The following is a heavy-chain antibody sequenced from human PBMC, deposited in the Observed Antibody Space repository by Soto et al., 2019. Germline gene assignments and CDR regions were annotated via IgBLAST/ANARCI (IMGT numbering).Heavy chain of an antibody. CDR1: GDSISSYY. D-gene: IGHD4-17*01. Sequence: SETLSLTCTVSGDSISSYYWSWIRQHPGKGLEWIGYIYDSGSTYYNPSLKSRVTMSLDTSKNQLSLKLTSVTAADTAVYYCARVNLDYVTGMDVWGQGTTVTVSS. J-gene: IGHJ6*02. V-gene: IGHV4-59*06. CDR2: IYDSGST. CDR3: ARVNLDYVTGMDV.